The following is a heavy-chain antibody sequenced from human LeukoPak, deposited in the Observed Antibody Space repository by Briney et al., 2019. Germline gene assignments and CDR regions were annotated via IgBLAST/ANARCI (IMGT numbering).Heavy chain of an antibody. V-gene: IGHV3-66*01. CDR2: IYSGGST. CDR1: GFTVSSTY. J-gene: IGHJ4*02. D-gene: IGHD5-18*01. CDR3: ASAGQLWFFDY. Sequence: GGSLRLSCAASGFTVSSTYMSWVRQAPGEGLEWVSVIYSGGSTYYADSVKGRFTISRDNSKNTLYLQMNTLRAEDTAVYYCASAGQLWFFDYWGQGTLVTVSS.